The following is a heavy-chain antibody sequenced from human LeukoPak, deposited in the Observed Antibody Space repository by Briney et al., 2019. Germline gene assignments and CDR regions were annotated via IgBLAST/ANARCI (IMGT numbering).Heavy chain of an antibody. CDR3: ARSPTYYYDSSGYPSYMDV. CDR2: INPSGGST. D-gene: IGHD3-22*01. CDR1: GYTFTSYY. V-gene: IGHV1-46*01. Sequence: AASVKVPCKSCGYTFTSYYMHWVRQAPGQGLEWMGIINPSGGSTSYAQKFQGRVTMTRDTSTSTVYMELSSLRSEDTAVYYCARSPTYYYDSSGYPSYMDVWGKGTTVTVSS. J-gene: IGHJ6*03.